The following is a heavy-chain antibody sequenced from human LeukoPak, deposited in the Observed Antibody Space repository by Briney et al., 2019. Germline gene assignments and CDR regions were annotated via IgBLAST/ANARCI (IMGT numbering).Heavy chain of an antibody. CDR3: ATRSRWAPRGPFDY. Sequence: SVKVSCKASGYTFTSYGISWVRQAPGQGLEWMGGIIPIFGTANYAQKFQGRVTITADESTSTAYMELSSLRSEDTAVYYCATRSRWAPRGPFDYWGQGTLVTVSS. V-gene: IGHV1-69*13. D-gene: IGHD3-10*01. CDR1: GYTFTSYG. J-gene: IGHJ4*02. CDR2: IIPIFGTA.